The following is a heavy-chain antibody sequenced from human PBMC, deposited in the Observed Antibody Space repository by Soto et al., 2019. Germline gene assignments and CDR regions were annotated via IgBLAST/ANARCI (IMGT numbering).Heavy chain of an antibody. CDR3: ARDSTILTPFVFDI. J-gene: IGHJ3*02. D-gene: IGHD7-27*01. Sequence: ASVKVSCKASGYTLTTYYMQWVRQAPGQGLEWMGTINPNSGSTTYAQKFQGRVTMTRDTSTSTVYMELSSLRSEDTAVYYCARDSTILTPFVFDIWGQGTMVTVSS. V-gene: IGHV1-46*03. CDR1: GYTLTTYY. CDR2: INPNSGST.